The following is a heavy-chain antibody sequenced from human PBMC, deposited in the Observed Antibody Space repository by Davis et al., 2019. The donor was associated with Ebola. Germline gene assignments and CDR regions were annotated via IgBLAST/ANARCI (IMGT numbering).Heavy chain of an antibody. V-gene: IGHV3-11*01. CDR3: ASAYSSSSGFDY. CDR2: ISSSGSTI. Sequence: GGSLRLSCAASGFTFSDYYMSWIRQAPGKGLEWASYISSSGSTIYYADSVKGRFTISRDNAKNSLYLQMNSLRAEDTAVYYWASAYSSSSGFDYWGQGTLVTVSS. J-gene: IGHJ4*02. D-gene: IGHD6-6*01. CDR1: GFTFSDYY.